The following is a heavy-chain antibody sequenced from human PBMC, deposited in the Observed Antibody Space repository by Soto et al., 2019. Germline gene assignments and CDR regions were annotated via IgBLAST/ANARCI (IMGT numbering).Heavy chain of an antibody. CDR1: GFSLSTRDVG. V-gene: IGHV2-5*02. CDR3: APCRGGVASF. CDR2: VYWDDDK. J-gene: IGHJ4*02. D-gene: IGHD2-2*01. Sequence: QITLNESGPTLVKPTQALTLTCTFSGFSLSTRDVGVGGIRQPPGEALEWLGVVYWDDDKPYSPSRKSRLTITKDTPKNQVVLRMTKMDPVDTATYYCAPCRGGVASFWGQGTLVTVSS.